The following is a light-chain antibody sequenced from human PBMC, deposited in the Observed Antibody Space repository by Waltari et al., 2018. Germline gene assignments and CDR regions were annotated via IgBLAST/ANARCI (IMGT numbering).Light chain of an antibody. CDR1: SSDVGSYNL. CDR3: CSYAGSPWV. V-gene: IGLV2-23*02. Sequence: QSALTQPASVSGSPGQAITISCTGTSSDVGSYNLVSWYQQHPGKAPKLMIYVVSKRPSGVSSRLSGSKSGNTASLTISGLQAEDEADYYCCSYAGSPWVFGGGTKLTVL. CDR2: VVS. J-gene: IGLJ3*02.